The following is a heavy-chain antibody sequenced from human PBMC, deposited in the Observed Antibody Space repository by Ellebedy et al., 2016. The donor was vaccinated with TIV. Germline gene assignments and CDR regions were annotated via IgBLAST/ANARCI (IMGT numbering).Heavy chain of an antibody. CDR2: IYSSGGT. V-gene: IGHV3-66*03. J-gene: IGHJ3*02. Sequence: GGSLRLSCAASGFTVSSNYISWVRQAPGRGLEWVSTIYSSGGTYYAGSVKGRFTISRDNSKNTLYLQMNSLRAEDTAVYYCARPTIGNAFDIWGQGTMVTVSS. CDR3: ARPTIGNAFDI. D-gene: IGHD5-24*01. CDR1: GFTVSSNY.